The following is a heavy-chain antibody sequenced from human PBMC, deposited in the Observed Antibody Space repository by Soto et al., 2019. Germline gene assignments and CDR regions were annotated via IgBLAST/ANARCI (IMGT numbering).Heavy chain of an antibody. V-gene: IGHV1-18*01. Sequence: GASVKVSCKASGYTFTTHGISWVRQAPGQGPEWMGWVSGDNGHTNYAQSLQGRVTMTTDTSTSTAYMELRSLRSDDTAVYYCARDAPPEDYWGQGTLVTVSS. CDR3: ARDAPPEDY. J-gene: IGHJ4*02. CDR1: GYTFTTHG. CDR2: VSGDNGHT.